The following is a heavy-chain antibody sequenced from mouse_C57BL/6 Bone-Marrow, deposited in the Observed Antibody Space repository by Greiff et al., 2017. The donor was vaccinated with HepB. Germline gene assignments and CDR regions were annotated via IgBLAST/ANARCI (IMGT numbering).Heavy chain of an antibody. CDR2: IDPSDSYT. V-gene: IGHV1-50*01. CDR3: ARTEAYYSNYVGFAY. CDR1: GYTFTSYW. D-gene: IGHD2-5*01. Sequence: VQLQQPGAELVKPGASVKLSCKASGYTFTSYWMQWVKQRPGQGLEWIGEIDPSDSYTNYNQKFKGKATLTVDTSSSTAYMQLSSLTSEDSAVYYCARTEAYYSNYVGFAYWGQGTLVTVSA. J-gene: IGHJ3*01.